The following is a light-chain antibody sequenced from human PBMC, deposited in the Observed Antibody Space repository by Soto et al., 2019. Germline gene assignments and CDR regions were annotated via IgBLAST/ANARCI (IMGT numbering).Light chain of an antibody. CDR3: QQRSNWPPLT. CDR1: QSVSSY. J-gene: IGKJ4*01. CDR2: DAS. Sequence: EIVLTQSPATLSLSPGERATLSCRASQSVSSYLAWYQQKPGQAPRLLLYDASNRATGIPARFSGSGSGTDFTLTISSLEPEDFAVYYCQQRSNWPPLTFGGGTKVEI. V-gene: IGKV3-11*01.